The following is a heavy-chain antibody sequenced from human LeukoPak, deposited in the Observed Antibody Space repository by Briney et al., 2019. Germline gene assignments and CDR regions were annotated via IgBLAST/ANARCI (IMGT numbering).Heavy chain of an antibody. CDR2: INHSGST. CDR1: GGSFSGDY. CDR3: ARGPYSYGLYYYYGMDV. D-gene: IGHD5-18*01. Sequence: SETLSLTCAVYGGSFSGDYWSGIRQPPGKGLEWIGEINHSGSTNYNPSLKSRVTISVDTSKNQFSLKLSSVTAADTAVYYCARGPYSYGLYYYYGMDVWGQGTTVTVSS. V-gene: IGHV4-34*01. J-gene: IGHJ6*02.